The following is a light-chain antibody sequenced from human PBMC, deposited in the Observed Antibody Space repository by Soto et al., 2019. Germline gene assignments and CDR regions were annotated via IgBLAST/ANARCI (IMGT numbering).Light chain of an antibody. Sequence: EIVLTQSPGTLSLSPGERATLSCRASQSVSSSYLAWYQQKPGQAPRLLIYGASSRATGIPDRFSGSGSGTDFTLTISRLEPEEFGVYYCQQYGSSPLTLGGGTKVDIK. J-gene: IGKJ4*01. CDR2: GAS. CDR1: QSVSSSY. V-gene: IGKV3-20*01. CDR3: QQYGSSPLT.